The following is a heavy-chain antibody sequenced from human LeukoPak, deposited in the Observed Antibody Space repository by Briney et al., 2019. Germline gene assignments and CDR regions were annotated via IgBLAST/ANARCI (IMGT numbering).Heavy chain of an antibody. V-gene: IGHV3-30*02. J-gene: IGHJ4*02. CDR1: GFTFSSYG. CDR3: AKDRPLLGVSWYSSSSGLDY. CDR2: IRYDGSNK. Sequence: GGSLRLSCAASGFTFSSYGMHWVRQAPGKGLEWVAFIRYDGSNKYYADSVKGRFTISRDNSKNTLYLQMNSLRAEDTAVYYCAKDRPLLGVSWYSSSSGLDYWGQGTLVTVSS. D-gene: IGHD6-6*01.